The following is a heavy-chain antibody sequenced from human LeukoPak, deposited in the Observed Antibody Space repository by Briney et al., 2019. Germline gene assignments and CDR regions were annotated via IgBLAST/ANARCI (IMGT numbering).Heavy chain of an antibody. D-gene: IGHD2-15*01. Sequence: GGSLRLSCAASGFSFSNHGIRWVRQAPGKGLEWVSLIWYDGSNKYYADSVKGRFTISRDDSKNTVYLQMNSLRAGDTSVYYCARDGEYCSAGCTSHSYSYGLDVWGQGTTVTVSS. CDR3: ARDGEYCSAGCTSHSYSYGLDV. J-gene: IGHJ6*02. V-gene: IGHV3-33*01. CDR1: GFSFSNHG. CDR2: IWYDGSNK.